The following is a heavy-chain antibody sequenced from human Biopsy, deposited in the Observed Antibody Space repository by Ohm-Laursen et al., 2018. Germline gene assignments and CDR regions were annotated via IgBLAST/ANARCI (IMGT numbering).Heavy chain of an antibody. J-gene: IGHJ6*02. CDR1: GFTFATYG. CDR3: ATSGAADSWGNYYGMDV. CDR2: VTTTSSYI. V-gene: IGHV3-21*01. Sequence: SLRLSCSASGFTFATYGMSWVRQAPGKGLEWVSSVTTTSSYIYYADSVKGRFTISRDNAKNSLSLQMNSLRADDTAVYYCATSGAADSWGNYYGMDVWGQGTTVTVSS. D-gene: IGHD3-16*01.